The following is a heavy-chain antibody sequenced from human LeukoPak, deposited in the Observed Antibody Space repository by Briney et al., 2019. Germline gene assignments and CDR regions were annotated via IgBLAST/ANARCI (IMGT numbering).Heavy chain of an antibody. CDR3: TSGISVASTRGYFDY. V-gene: IGHV3-74*01. D-gene: IGHD6-19*01. J-gene: IGHJ4*02. CDR2: INSDGFTT. CDR1: GFPFSTYW. Sequence: GSLRLSFAASGFPFSTYWMHWVRQAPGKGLVWVSRINSDGFTTNYADSVKGRFTISRDNAKNTLYLQMNSLRAEDTAVYYCTSGISVASTRGYFDYWGQGTLVTVSS.